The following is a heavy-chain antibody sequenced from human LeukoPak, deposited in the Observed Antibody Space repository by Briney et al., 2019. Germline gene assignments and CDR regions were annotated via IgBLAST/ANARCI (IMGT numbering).Heavy chain of an antibody. CDR2: ISSNGGST. CDR3: VAGNWFDP. D-gene: IGHD2-15*01. J-gene: IGHJ5*02. V-gene: IGHV3-64*01. Sequence: GALRLSCAASGFTFSSYAMHWVRQAPGKGLEYVSAISSNGGSTYYANSVNGRFTISRDNSKNTLYLQMGSLRAEDMAVYYCVAGNWFDPWGQGTLVTVSS. CDR1: GFTFSSYA.